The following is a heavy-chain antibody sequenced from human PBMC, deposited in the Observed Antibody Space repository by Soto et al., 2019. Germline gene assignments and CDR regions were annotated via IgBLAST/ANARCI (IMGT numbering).Heavy chain of an antibody. CDR3: ARVGDIILVAGGRWGWFDP. CDR1: GFTVSSNY. D-gene: IGHD2-2*01. Sequence: EVQLVESGGGLVQPGGSLRVSCAASGFTVSSNYMSWVRQAPGKGLEWVSVIHSDGSTDYADSVKGRFTSSRDTSKNTLDLQMNSLRVEDTALYYCARVGDIILVAGGRWGWFDPWGQGTLVTVSS. V-gene: IGHV3-66*01. CDR2: IHSDGST. J-gene: IGHJ5*02.